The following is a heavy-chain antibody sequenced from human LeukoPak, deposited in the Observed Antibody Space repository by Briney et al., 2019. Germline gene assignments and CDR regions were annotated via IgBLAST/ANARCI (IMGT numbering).Heavy chain of an antibody. J-gene: IGHJ4*02. Sequence: SETLSLTCSVSGDSVSGFYWSWIRQPAGKGLEWIGRIYTSGNTRDTSTKYNPSLKSRVSMSVDTSKNQFSLKLRSVTAADTAIYYCAIDTFSSGWRDYSDYWGQGTLVTVSS. CDR2: IYTSGNTRDTST. V-gene: IGHV4-4*07. D-gene: IGHD6-19*01. CDR3: AIDTFSSGWRDYSDY. CDR1: GDSVSGFY.